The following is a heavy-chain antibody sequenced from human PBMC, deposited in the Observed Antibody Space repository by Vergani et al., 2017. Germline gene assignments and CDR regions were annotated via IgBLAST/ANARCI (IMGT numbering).Heavy chain of an antibody. J-gene: IGHJ5*02. CDR2: IFSNDEK. D-gene: IGHD2-2*01. Sequence: QVTLKESGPVLVKPTETLTLTCTVSGFSLSNARMGVSWIRQPPGKALEWLAHIFSNDEKSYSTSLKSRLTISKDTSKSQVVLTMTKMDPVDTATYYCARITVPAAIEFQVWFDPWGQGTLVTVSS. CDR1: GFSLSNARMG. V-gene: IGHV2-26*01. CDR3: ARITVPAAIEFQVWFDP.